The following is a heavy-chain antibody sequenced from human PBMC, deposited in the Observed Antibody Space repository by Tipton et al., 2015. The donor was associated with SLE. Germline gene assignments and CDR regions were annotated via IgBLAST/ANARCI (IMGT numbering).Heavy chain of an antibody. V-gene: IGHV4-34*01. CDR3: ARRALTSGGFDY. D-gene: IGHD3-10*01. J-gene: IGHJ4*02. CDR1: GGSFSGYY. CDR2: INHSGST. Sequence: TLSLTCAVYGGSFSGYYWSWIRQPPGKGLEWIGEINHSGSTNYNPSLKSRVTISVDTSKNQFSLKLSSVTAADTAGYYCARRALTSGGFDYWGQGTLVTVSS.